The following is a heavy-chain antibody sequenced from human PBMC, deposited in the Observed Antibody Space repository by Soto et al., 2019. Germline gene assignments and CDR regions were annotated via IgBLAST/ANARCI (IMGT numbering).Heavy chain of an antibody. CDR3: ARRPLCSGGSCYSEGSDY. V-gene: IGHV4-39*01. CDR2: IYYSGST. D-gene: IGHD2-15*01. J-gene: IGHJ4*02. Sequence: PSETLSLTCTVSGGSISSSSYYWGWIRQPPGKGLEWIGSIYYSGSTYYNPSLKSRVTISVDTSKNQFSLKLSSVTAADTAVYYCARRPLCSGGSCYSEGSDYWGQGTLVTAPQ. CDR1: GGSISSSSYY.